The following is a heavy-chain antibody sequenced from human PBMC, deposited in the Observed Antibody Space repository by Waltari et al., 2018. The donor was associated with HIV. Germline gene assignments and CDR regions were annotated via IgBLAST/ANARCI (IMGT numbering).Heavy chain of an antibody. D-gene: IGHD4-17*01. CDR1: SLKSASHY. Sequence: SLKSASHYWSWVRHSPLKGLEWIGFKYYTGYSSSNPSLTSRVTMSIDSTKNLFSLTLTSVTAADSATYFCARGERDGSGDYHHFDQWGQGSPVTV. V-gene: IGHV4-30-4*05. J-gene: IGHJ5*02. CDR3: ARGERDGSGDYHHFDQ. CDR2: KYYTGYS.